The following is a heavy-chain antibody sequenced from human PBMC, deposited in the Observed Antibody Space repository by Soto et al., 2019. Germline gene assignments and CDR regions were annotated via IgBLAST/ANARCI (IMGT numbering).Heavy chain of an antibody. Sequence: PGVSLRLSCAASGFTFSSYAMNWVRRAPGKGLEWVSAITGRGTTTYYADSVKGRFIISRDNSNNTLFLQMYNLRFEDTDVYYCAKADAVTPLGWLGAWGQGTLVTVSS. CDR3: AKADAVTPLGWLGA. CDR2: ITGRGTTT. D-gene: IGHD6-19*01. J-gene: IGHJ5*02. V-gene: IGHV3-23*01. CDR1: GFTFSSYA.